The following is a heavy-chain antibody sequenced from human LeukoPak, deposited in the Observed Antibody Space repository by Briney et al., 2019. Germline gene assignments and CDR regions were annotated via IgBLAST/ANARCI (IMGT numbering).Heavy chain of an antibody. CDR2: IDAYNGKT. J-gene: IGHJ6*03. CDR3: ARAGSYYYTDV. CDR1: GYTFTTYG. Sequence: ASVKVSCKASGYTFTTYGISGVRQAPGQGLERMGWIDAYNGKTNYAQNLQGRVTMTTDTSTSTAYMELRSLRSDDTAVYYCARAGSYYYTDVWGKGTTVTVSS. D-gene: IGHD1-1*01. V-gene: IGHV1-18*01.